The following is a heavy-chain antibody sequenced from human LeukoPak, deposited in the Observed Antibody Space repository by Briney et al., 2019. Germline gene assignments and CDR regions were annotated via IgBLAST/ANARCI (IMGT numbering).Heavy chain of an antibody. J-gene: IGHJ4*02. Sequence: ASVRVSCTSSVYSFAGYHMHWVRQAPGQGVEWMGWVNTNGGDTNYAQNFQGRVTMTRDTSVSTAYMELSGLRSDDTAVYYCARGDDFWSGYNDYWGQGTLVSVSS. D-gene: IGHD3-3*01. CDR2: VNTNGGDT. CDR1: VYSFAGYH. CDR3: ARGDDFWSGYNDY. V-gene: IGHV1-2*02.